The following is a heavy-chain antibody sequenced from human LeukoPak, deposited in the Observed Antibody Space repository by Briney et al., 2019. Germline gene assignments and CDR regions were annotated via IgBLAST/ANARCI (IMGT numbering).Heavy chain of an antibody. CDR2: IWYDGSNK. CDR3: ARGKASGGYSAYGLDAFDF. D-gene: IGHD5-12*01. V-gene: IGHV3-33*01. J-gene: IGHJ3*01. CDR1: GFTFSTYG. Sequence: GGSLRLSCAVSGFTFSTYGMHWVRQAPGKGLEWVALIWYDGSNKDYEDSVKGRLTISRDDSKNTLYLQMNSLRAEDTAVYYCARGKASGGYSAYGLDAFDFWGQGTMVTVSS.